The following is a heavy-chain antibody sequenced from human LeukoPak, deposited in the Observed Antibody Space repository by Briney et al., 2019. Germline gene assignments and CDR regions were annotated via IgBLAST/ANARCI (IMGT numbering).Heavy chain of an antibody. CDR2: IKQDGSEK. Sequence: GGSVRLSCAPWGLTFNSYLMQWVRQAPAKGLEWVDNIKQDGSEKYYVDSVKGRFTISRDNAKKSVYLQMNSLRAEDTAVYYCARGTEMANLDYWGQGTLVTVSS. V-gene: IGHV3-7*04. D-gene: IGHD5-24*01. CDR1: GLTFNSYL. J-gene: IGHJ4*02. CDR3: ARGTEMANLDY.